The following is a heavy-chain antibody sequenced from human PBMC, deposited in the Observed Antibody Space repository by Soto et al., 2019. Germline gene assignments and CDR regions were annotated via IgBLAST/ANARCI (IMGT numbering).Heavy chain of an antibody. V-gene: IGHV1-2*04. D-gene: IGHD3-22*01. CDR3: ARGDPIRSYYDSSGYYYGYFDY. Sequence: ASVKVSCKASGYTFTGYYMHWVRQAPGQGLEWMGWINLNSGGTNYAQKFQGWVTMTRDTFISTAYMELSRLRSDDTAVYYCARGDPIRSYYDSSGYYYGYFDYWGQGTLVTVSS. CDR1: GYTFTGYY. CDR2: INLNSGGT. J-gene: IGHJ4*02.